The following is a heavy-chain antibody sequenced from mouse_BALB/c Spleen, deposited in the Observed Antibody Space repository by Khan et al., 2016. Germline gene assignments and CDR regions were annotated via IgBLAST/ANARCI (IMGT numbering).Heavy chain of an antibody. D-gene: IGHD2-3*01. CDR3: ANTGGGYFPAWLAY. CDR2: IWGDGST. Sequence: QVQLKESGPGLVAPSQSLSITCTVSGFSLTSYGVSWVRQPPGKGLEWLGVIWGDGSTNYHSALISRLSISKDNSKSQVFLILNSLQTDDTATYXWANTGGGYFPAWLAYWGQGTLVTVSA. V-gene: IGHV2-3*01. J-gene: IGHJ3*01. CDR1: GFSLTSYG.